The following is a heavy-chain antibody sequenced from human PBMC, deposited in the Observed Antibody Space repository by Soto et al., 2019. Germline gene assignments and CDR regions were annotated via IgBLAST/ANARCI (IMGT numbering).Heavy chain of an antibody. CDR1: GYTFTSYD. D-gene: IGHD3-9*01. CDR3: ARGSYYDILTGYVPDYYMDV. J-gene: IGHJ6*03. Sequence: ASVKVCCKASGYTFTSYDINWVRQATGQGLEWMGWMNPNSGNTGYAQKFQGRVTMTRNTSISTAYMELSSLRSEDTAVYYCARGSYYDILTGYVPDYYMDVWGKGTTVTVSS. V-gene: IGHV1-8*01. CDR2: MNPNSGNT.